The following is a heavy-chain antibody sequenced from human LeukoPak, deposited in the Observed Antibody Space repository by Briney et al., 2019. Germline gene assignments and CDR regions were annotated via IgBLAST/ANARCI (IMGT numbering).Heavy chain of an antibody. CDR3: ARHRAYSSSSPFDY. V-gene: IGHV4-59*08. CDR1: GASISSGY. CDR2: IYYSWST. J-gene: IGHJ4*02. D-gene: IGHD6-6*01. Sequence: PSEPLSLTCTVSGASISSGYWSWIRQPPGKGLEWVGYIYYSWSTNYNPSLKSRVTISADMSKNQFYLRLSSVTASDTAVYYCARHRAYSSSSPFDYWGQGTLVTVSS.